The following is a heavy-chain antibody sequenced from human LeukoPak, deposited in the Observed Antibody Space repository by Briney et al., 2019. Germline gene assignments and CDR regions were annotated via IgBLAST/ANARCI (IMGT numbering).Heavy chain of an antibody. CDR2: ISAGGDNT. J-gene: IGHJ4*02. Sequence: SGGSLRLSCVGSGFSFRSYGMGWVRQAPGKGLEGVASISAGGDNTYYADSVKGRLAISRDNSKSMLFLQMNSLRVEDTAVYYCALDARLGESLRWGQGTLVTVSS. D-gene: IGHD3-16*01. CDR3: ALDARLGESLR. CDR1: GFSFRSYG. V-gene: IGHV3-23*01.